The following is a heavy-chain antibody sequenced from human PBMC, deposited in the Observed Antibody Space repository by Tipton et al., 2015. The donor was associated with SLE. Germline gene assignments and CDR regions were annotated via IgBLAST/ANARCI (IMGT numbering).Heavy chain of an antibody. Sequence: GLVKPSETLPLTCAVYGGSFSGYYWSWIRQPPGKGLEWIGEINHSGNTNYNPSLKSRVGISVDTSKNQFSLKLTSVTAADTAVYYCARARGVMVRGVMSHYGMDVWGQGTTVTVSS. V-gene: IGHV4-34*01. D-gene: IGHD3-10*01. J-gene: IGHJ6*02. CDR3: ARARGVMVRGVMSHYGMDV. CDR2: INHSGNT. CDR1: GGSFSGYY.